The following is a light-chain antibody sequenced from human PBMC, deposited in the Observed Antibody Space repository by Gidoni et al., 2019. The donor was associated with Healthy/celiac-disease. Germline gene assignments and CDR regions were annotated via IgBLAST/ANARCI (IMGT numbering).Light chain of an antibody. V-gene: IGKV1-39*01. CDR1: QSLSSY. J-gene: IGKJ3*01. Sequence: DIQMTQSPSSLSASVGDRVTITCRASQSLSSYLNWYQQNPGKAPKLLIYAASSLQSGVPSRFSGSGSGTDFTLTISSLQPEDVATYYCKQSYSTLITFGPGTKVDIK. CDR3: KQSYSTLIT. CDR2: AAS.